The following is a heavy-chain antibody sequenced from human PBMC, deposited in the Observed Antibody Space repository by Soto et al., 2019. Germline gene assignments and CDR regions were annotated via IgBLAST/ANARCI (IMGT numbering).Heavy chain of an antibody. D-gene: IGHD3-3*01. J-gene: IGHJ4*02. CDR2: ISGSGGST. V-gene: IGHV3-23*01. CDR1: GLTFSSYA. Sequence: GGSLRLSCAASGLTFSSYAMSWVRQAPGKGLEWVSAISGSGGSTYYADSVKGRFTISRDNSKNTLYLQMNSLRAEDTAVYYCAKDSLEWPSFVLRNWGQGTLVTVSS. CDR3: AKDSLEWPSFVLRN.